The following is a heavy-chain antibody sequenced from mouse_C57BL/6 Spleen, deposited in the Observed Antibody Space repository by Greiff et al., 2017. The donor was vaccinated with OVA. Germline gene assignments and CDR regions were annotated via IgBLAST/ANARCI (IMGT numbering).Heavy chain of an antibody. Sequence: EVQGVESGPGLAKPSQTLSLTCSVTGYSITSDYWNWIRKFPGNKLEYMGYISYSGSTYYNPSLKSRISITRDTSKNQYYLQLNSVTTEDTATYYCARFIYDGYYNYAMDYWGQGTSVTVSS. D-gene: IGHD2-3*01. CDR3: ARFIYDGYYNYAMDY. CDR2: ISYSGST. CDR1: GYSITSDY. J-gene: IGHJ4*01. V-gene: IGHV3-8*01.